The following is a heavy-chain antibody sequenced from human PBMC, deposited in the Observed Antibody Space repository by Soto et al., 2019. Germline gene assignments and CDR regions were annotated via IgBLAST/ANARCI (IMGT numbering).Heavy chain of an antibody. J-gene: IGHJ3*02. V-gene: IGHV4-34*01. CDR1: GGSFSGYY. CDR3: ARGREGDDRQLLIGAFDI. Sequence: QVQLQQWGAGLLKPSETLSLTCAVYGGSFSGYYWSWIRQPPGKGLEWIGEINHSGSTNYNPSLNRRVIPSVATSQIQLPLKVSAVPAADTAVYYCARGREGDDRQLLIGAFDIWGDGRMVAVTS. D-gene: IGHD5-12*01. CDR2: INHSGST.